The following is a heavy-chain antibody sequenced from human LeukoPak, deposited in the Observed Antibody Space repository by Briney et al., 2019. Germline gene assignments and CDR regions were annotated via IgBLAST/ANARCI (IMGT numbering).Heavy chain of an antibody. V-gene: IGHV3-7*01. D-gene: IGHD3-22*01. CDR2: INQDGSEK. Sequence: PGGSLRLSCVASGFTFSNYWMSWVRQAPGKGLERVANINQDGSEKYSVDSVKGRFTFSRDNDKNSLFLQMNSLRADDTAVYYCARDDSSGYYYFDNWGQGTLVTVSS. CDR3: ARDDSSGYYYFDN. CDR1: GFTFSNYW. J-gene: IGHJ4*02.